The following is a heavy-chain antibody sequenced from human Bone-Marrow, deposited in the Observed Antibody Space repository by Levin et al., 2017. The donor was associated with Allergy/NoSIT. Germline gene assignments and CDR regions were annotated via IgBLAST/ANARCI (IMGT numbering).Heavy chain of an antibody. Sequence: GESLKISCKTSGYIFGTYWIAWVRQMPGKGLECMGIIYPGDSDTRYSPSFQGQVTISADKSISTAYLQWSSLRASDTAMYYCARQKYASGTSGGAFEIWGQGTLVTVSS. CDR3: ARQKYASGTSGGAFEI. CDR2: IYPGDSDT. D-gene: IGHD3-10*01. CDR1: GYIFGTYW. V-gene: IGHV5-51*01. J-gene: IGHJ3*02.